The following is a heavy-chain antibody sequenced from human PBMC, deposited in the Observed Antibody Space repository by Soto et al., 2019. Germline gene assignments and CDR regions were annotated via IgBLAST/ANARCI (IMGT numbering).Heavy chain of an antibody. D-gene: IGHD5-12*01. V-gene: IGHV4-31*03. CDR2: IYYSGST. Sequence: SETMSLTCTVSGGSISSGGYYWSWIRQHPGKGLEWIGYIYYSGSTYYNPSLKSRVTISVDTSKNQFSLKLSSVTAADTAVYYCARGLGVATPGDYYGMDVWGQGTTVTVSS. J-gene: IGHJ6*02. CDR1: GGSISSGGYY. CDR3: ARGLGVATPGDYYGMDV.